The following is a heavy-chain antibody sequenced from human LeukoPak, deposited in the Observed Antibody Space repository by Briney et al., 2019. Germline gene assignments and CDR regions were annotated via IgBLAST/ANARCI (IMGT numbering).Heavy chain of an antibody. Sequence: GGSLRLSCAASGFTFSSYSMNWVRQAPGKGLEWVSSIGTRGDFIFYSDAVKGRFTISRDNAKNSLYLQMNTLRVEDTAVYFCARDATGGYSDAFDIWGQGTLVTVSS. J-gene: IGHJ3*02. CDR1: GFTFSSYS. D-gene: IGHD5-18*01. V-gene: IGHV3-21*01. CDR2: IGTRGDFI. CDR3: ARDATGGYSDAFDI.